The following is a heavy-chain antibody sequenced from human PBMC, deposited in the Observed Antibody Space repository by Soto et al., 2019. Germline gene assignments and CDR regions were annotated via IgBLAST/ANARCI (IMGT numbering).Heavy chain of an antibody. D-gene: IGHD2-8*01. CDR1: GYTFTGNY. CDR2: IHLNSGAT. V-gene: IGHV1-2*04. Sequence: ASVKVSCKASGYTFTGNYLHWVRQAPGQGLEWMGWIHLNSGATKYAQKFQGWVTMTRDTSISTTYLDLSSLKSNDTAVYYCARETVGPTYGWFDRWGQGTLVTVSS. CDR3: ARETVGPTYGWFDR. J-gene: IGHJ5*02.